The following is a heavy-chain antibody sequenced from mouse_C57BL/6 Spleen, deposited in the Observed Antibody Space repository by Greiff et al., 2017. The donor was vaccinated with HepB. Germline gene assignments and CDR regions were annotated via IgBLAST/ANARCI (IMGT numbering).Heavy chain of an antibody. J-gene: IGHJ3*01. Sequence: QVHVKQPGAELVRPGSSVKLSCKASGYTFTSYWMHWVKQRPIQGLEWIGNIDPSDSETHYNQKFKDKATLTVDKSSSTAYMQLSSLTSEDSAVYYCASSLYYGSSFWFAYWGQGTLVTVSA. D-gene: IGHD1-1*01. CDR3: ASSLYYGSSFWFAY. V-gene: IGHV1-52*01. CDR2: IDPSDSET. CDR1: GYTFTSYW.